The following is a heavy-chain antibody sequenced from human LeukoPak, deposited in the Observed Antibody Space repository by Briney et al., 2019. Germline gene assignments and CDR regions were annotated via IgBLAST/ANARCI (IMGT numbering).Heavy chain of an antibody. D-gene: IGHD5-18*01. CDR3: ARGKGLPPHSGRFDP. J-gene: IGHJ5*02. V-gene: IGHV4-34*01. CDR1: GGSFSGYY. Sequence: SETLSLTCAVYGGSFSGYYWSWIRQPPGKGLEWIGEINHSGSTNHNPSLKSRVTISADTSKNQFSLKLSSVTAADTAVYYCARGKGLPPHSGRFDPWGQGTLVTVSS. CDR2: INHSGST.